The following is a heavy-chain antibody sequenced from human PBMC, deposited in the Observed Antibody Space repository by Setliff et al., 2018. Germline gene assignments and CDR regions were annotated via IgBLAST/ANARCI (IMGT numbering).Heavy chain of an antibody. CDR3: FGAGTCSY. CDR2: INPHASEK. V-gene: IGHV3-7*01. D-gene: IGHD3-10*01. Sequence: GGSLRLSCTASGFSYSNCWVSWVRQAPGKGLEWLASINPHASEKYYVDSVKGRFIISRDNAKNSLSLQMNSLRNEDTAVYYCFGAGTCSYWGQGTLVTVSS. J-gene: IGHJ4*02. CDR1: GFSYSNCW.